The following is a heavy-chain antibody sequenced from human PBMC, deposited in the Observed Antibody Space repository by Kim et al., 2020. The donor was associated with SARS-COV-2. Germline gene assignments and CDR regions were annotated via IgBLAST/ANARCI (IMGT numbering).Heavy chain of an antibody. V-gene: IGHV3-21*01. Sequence: GSLRLSCAASGFTFSSYSMNWVRQAPGKGLEWVSSISSSSSYIYYADSVKGRFTISRDNAKNSLYLQMNSLRAEDTAVYYCAREGGHYYCSGGSCYSARDAFDIWGQGTMVTVSS. J-gene: IGHJ3*02. CDR2: ISSSSSYI. D-gene: IGHD2-15*01. CDR3: AREGGHYYCSGGSCYSARDAFDI. CDR1: GFTFSSYS.